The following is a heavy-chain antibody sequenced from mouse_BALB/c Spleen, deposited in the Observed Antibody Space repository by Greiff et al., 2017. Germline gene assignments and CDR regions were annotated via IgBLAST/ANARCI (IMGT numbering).Heavy chain of an antibody. D-gene: IGHD2-3*01. Sequence: EVQRVESGGGLVQPGGSLKLSCAASGFTFSSYTMSWVRQTPEKRLEWVAYISNGGGSTYYPDTVKGRFTISRDNAKNTLYLQMSSLKSEDTAMYYCARQEGGYYVWFAYWGQGTLVTVSA. V-gene: IGHV5-12-2*01. J-gene: IGHJ3*01. CDR3: ARQEGGYYVWFAY. CDR2: ISNGGGST. CDR1: GFTFSSYT.